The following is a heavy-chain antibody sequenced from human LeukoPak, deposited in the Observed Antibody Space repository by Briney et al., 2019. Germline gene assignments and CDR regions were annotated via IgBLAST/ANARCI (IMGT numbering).Heavy chain of an antibody. D-gene: IGHD2/OR15-2a*01. V-gene: IGHV3-7*01. CDR2: MNQDESQK. Sequence: GGSLRLSCEAFGVTFSDFWMTWVRQAPGKGLEWVATMNQDESQKYYVDSVKGRFTISRDNAKNALFLQMNSLRGEDTAIYYCASFEYKYSFGGQGTLVTVSS. CDR1: GVTFSDFW. CDR3: ASFEYKYSF. J-gene: IGHJ4*02.